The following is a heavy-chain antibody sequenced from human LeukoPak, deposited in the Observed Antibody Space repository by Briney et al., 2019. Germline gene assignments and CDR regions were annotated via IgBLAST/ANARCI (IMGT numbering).Heavy chain of an antibody. CDR1: GFTFSSYA. D-gene: IGHD3-10*01. CDR3: ASRAGYYGSGSYYPPLG. J-gene: IGHJ4*02. V-gene: IGHV3-30*04. Sequence: GGSLRLSCAASGFTFSSYAMHWVRHAPGKGLEWVAVISYDGSNKYYADSVKGRFTISRDNSKNTLYLQMNGLRAEDTAVYYCASRAGYYGSGSYYPPLGWGQGTLVTVSS. CDR2: ISYDGSNK.